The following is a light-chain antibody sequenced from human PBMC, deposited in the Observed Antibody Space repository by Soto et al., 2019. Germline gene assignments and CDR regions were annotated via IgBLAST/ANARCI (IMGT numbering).Light chain of an antibody. Sequence: DIPMTQSPSSLSASVGDRVTITCRASQSISSYLNWYQQKPGKAPKLLIYAASSLQSGVPSRFSDSGSGTDFTLTIRILQPEDFATYYCQQSYSTLFTFGPGTKVDIK. V-gene: IGKV1-39*01. CDR2: AAS. CDR1: QSISSY. J-gene: IGKJ3*01. CDR3: QQSYSTLFT.